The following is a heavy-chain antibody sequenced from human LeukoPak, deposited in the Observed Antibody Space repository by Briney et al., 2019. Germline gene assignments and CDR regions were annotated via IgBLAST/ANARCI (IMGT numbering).Heavy chain of an antibody. CDR1: GFTFSSYA. J-gene: IGHJ4*02. D-gene: IGHD3-10*01. CDR2: ISSNGGST. V-gene: IGHV3-64*01. Sequence: GGSLRLSCVASGFTFSSYAMHWVRQAPGKGLEYVSAISSNGGSTHYANSVKGRFTISRDNSKNTLYLQMSSLRAEDTAVYYCVKDGSGSYYTYYFDYWGQGTLVTVSS. CDR3: VKDGSGSYYTYYFDY.